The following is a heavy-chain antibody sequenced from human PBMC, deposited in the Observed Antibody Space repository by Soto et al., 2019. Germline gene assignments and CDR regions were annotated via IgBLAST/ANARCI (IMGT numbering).Heavy chain of an antibody. Sequence: QVQLVQSGAEVKKPGASVKVSCKASGYTFTSYAMHWVRQAPGQRLEWMGWINAGNGNTKYSQKFQGRVTITRDTSASTAYMELISLSSEDTAVYYCVTQIGYYYDSSCYYYSRYYFDYWGQGTLVTVSS. CDR2: INAGNGNT. V-gene: IGHV1-3*01. J-gene: IGHJ4*02. CDR3: VTQIGYYYDSSCYYYSRYYFDY. CDR1: GYTFTSYA. D-gene: IGHD3-22*01.